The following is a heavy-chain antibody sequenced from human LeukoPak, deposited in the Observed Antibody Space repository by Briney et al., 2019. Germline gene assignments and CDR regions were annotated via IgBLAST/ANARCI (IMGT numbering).Heavy chain of an antibody. CDR2: MNPNSGNT. J-gene: IGHJ5*02. D-gene: IGHD1-7*01. CDR3: ARGRAVPAAIPVFRYNWNYRYWFDP. CDR1: GYTFTSYD. V-gene: IGHV1-8*01. Sequence: GASVKVSCKASGYTFTSYDINWVRQATGQGLEWMGWMNPNSGNTGYAQKFQGRVTMTRNTSISTAYMELSSLRSEDTAVYYCARGRAVPAAIPVFRYNWNYRYWFDPWGQGTLVAVSS.